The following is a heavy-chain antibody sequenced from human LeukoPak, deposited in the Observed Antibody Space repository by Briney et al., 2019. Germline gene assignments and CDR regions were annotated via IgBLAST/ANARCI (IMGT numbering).Heavy chain of an antibody. V-gene: IGHV5-51*01. CDR1: GYRITSYW. J-gene: IGHJ4*02. D-gene: IGHD4-11*01. CDR3: ARLVTSYFDY. CDR2: IYPGDSDT. Sequence: GESLKISCKGSGYRITSYWIGWVRQMPGKGLEWMGIIYPGDSDTKYSPSFQGQVTISADKSISTAYLQWSSLKASDTAMYYCARLVTSYFDYWGQGTLVTVSS.